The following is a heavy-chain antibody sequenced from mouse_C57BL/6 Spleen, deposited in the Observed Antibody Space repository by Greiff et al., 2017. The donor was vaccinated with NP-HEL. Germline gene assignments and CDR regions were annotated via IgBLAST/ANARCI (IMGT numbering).Heavy chain of an antibody. CDR2: INPNNGGT. D-gene: IGHD1-2*01. Sequence: EVKLQQSGPELVKPGASVKISCKASGYTFTDYYMNWVKQSHGKSLEWIGDINPNNGGTSYNQKFKGKATLTVDKSSSTAYMELRSLTSEDSAVYYCARECTTAWSYWGQGTTLTVSS. V-gene: IGHV1-26*01. J-gene: IGHJ2*01. CDR1: GYTFTDYY. CDR3: ARECTTAWSY.